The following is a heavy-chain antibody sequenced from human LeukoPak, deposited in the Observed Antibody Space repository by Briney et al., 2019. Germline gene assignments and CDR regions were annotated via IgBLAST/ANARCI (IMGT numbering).Heavy chain of an antibody. D-gene: IGHD1-26*01. CDR2: ITSCSSYI. CDR1: GFTFSSYN. CDR3: ARDPYSGSYGNYYYYFMDV. V-gene: IGHV3-21*01. Sequence: GWALRLSCAASGFTFSSYNMNWVRQAPGKGVDGVSSITSCSSYIYYEDSVKGRFTISRDNAKNSLYLQMNSLRAEDTAVYYCARDPYSGSYGNYYYYFMDVWGKGTTVTISS. J-gene: IGHJ6*03.